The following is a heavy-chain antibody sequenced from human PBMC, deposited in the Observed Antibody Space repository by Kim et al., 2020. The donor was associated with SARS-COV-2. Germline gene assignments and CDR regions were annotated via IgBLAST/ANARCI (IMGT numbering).Heavy chain of an antibody. CDR2: IYYSGST. J-gene: IGHJ3*02. D-gene: IGHD2-2*01. Sequence: SETLSLTCTVSGGSISSGDYYWSWIRQPPGKGLEWIGYIYYSGSTYYNPSLKSRVTISVDTSKNQFSLKLSSVTAADTAVYYCAREDIVVVPAAHAFDIWGQGTMVTVSS. V-gene: IGHV4-30-4*01. CDR1: GGSISSGDYY. CDR3: AREDIVVVPAAHAFDI.